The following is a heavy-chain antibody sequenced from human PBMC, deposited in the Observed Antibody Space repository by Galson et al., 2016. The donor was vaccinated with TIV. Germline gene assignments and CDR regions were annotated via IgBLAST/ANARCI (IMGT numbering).Heavy chain of an antibody. V-gene: IGHV3-30*02. D-gene: IGHD5-24*01. J-gene: IGHJ6*03. CDR2: IRYDGSSK. CDR1: GFTFSNFG. Sequence: SLRLSCATSGFTFSNFGMHWVRQAPGKGLEWVAFIRYDGSSKYFADSVKGRFTISRDNSKNTLYLQMNSLRAEDKAVFYCAKDGDDNSFVHLFYYYMDVWGKGTTVTVSS. CDR3: AKDGDDNSFVHLFYYYMDV.